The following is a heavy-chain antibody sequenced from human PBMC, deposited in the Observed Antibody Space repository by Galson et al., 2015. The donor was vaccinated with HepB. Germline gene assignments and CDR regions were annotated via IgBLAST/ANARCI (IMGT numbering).Heavy chain of an antibody. Sequence: SLRLSCAASGFTFSSYAMSWVRQAPGKGLEWVSAISGSGGSTYYADSVKGRFTISRDNSKNTLYLQMNSLRAEDTAVYYCAKQRRNTNYYDGPFDYWGQGTLVTVSS. D-gene: IGHD3-22*01. J-gene: IGHJ4*02. CDR2: ISGSGGST. CDR3: AKQRRNTNYYDGPFDY. CDR1: GFTFSSYA. V-gene: IGHV3-23*01.